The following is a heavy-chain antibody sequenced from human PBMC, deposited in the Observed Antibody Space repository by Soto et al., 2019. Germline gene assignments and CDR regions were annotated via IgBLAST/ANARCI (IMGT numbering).Heavy chain of an antibody. J-gene: IGHJ5*02. Sequence: EVQLVESGGGLVQPGGSLRLSCAASGFTFSGYWMHWVRQAPGKGLVWVSRIDGDGSRTNYADSVKGRFTISRDNAKNTLYLQMNSLRAEDTAVYYCGRELASHNDHWGQGTLVTVSS. CDR2: IDGDGSRT. CDR1: GFTFSGYW. CDR3: GRELASHNDH. D-gene: IGHD3-3*02. V-gene: IGHV3-74*01.